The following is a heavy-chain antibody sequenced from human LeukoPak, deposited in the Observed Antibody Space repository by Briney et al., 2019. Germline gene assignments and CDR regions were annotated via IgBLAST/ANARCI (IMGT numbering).Heavy chain of an antibody. CDR1: GFTFSDYY. J-gene: IGHJ4*02. CDR2: ISDSGSNYI. Sequence: GGSLRLSCEASGFTFSDYYMSWIRQAPGKGLEWVSSISDSGSNYIYYADSVRGRFTLSRDNAKKTLYLQMNSLRAEDTAVYYCARDRTNLLAGYYFYWGQGTLVTVSS. D-gene: IGHD3-9*01. CDR3: ARDRTNLLAGYYFY. V-gene: IGHV3-11*01.